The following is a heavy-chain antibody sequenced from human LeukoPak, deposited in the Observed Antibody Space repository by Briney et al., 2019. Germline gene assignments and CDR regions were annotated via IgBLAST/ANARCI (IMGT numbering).Heavy chain of an antibody. D-gene: IGHD6-13*01. CDR3: AKGASSSAKTFDY. Sequence: GGSLRLSCAASGFTFSNYGIHWVRQAPGKGLEWVAVIWYDGRNKYYGDSVKGRLTISRDNSKNTLYLQMNSLRAEDTAVYYCAKGASSSAKTFDYWGQGTLVTVSS. J-gene: IGHJ4*02. V-gene: IGHV3-33*06. CDR2: IWYDGRNK. CDR1: GFTFSNYG.